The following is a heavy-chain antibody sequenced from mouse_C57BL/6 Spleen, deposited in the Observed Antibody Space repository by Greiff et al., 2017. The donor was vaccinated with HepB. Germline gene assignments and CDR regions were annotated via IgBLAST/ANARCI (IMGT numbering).Heavy chain of an antibody. CDR2: INPYNGGT. Sequence: VQLQQSGPVLVKPGASVEMSCKASGYTFTDYYMNWVKQSHGKSLEWIGVINPYNGGTSYNQKFKGKATLTVDKSSSTAYMELNSLTSEDSAVYYCAREAYYGSSDWYFDVWGTGTTVTVSS. J-gene: IGHJ1*03. CDR1: GYTFTDYY. D-gene: IGHD1-1*01. V-gene: IGHV1-19*01. CDR3: AREAYYGSSDWYFDV.